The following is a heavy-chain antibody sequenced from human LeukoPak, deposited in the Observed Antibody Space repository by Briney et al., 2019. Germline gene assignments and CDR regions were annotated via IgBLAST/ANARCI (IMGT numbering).Heavy chain of an antibody. J-gene: IGHJ6*03. D-gene: IGHD4-23*01. CDR3: ARGRDGNLKYYMDV. CDR1: GYTFTTYA. Sequence: VASVKVSCKASGYTFTTYAMNWVRQAPGQGLEWMGWISTDTGNPTYVQGFTGRFVFSLDTSVSTAYLQISGLKAEDTAVYYCARGRDGNLKYYMDVWGKGTTVTVSS. V-gene: IGHV7-4-1*02. CDR2: ISTDTGNP.